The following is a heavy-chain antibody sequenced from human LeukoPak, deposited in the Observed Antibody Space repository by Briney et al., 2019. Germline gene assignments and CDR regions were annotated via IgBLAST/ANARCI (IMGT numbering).Heavy chain of an antibody. V-gene: IGHV3-53*01. CDR1: GFIVSSKL. D-gene: IGHD3-10*01. J-gene: IGHJ6*02. CDR3: ARGGLRGHSDYYYYYGMDV. CDR2: IYSGGST. Sequence: GGSVSHSRVASGFIVSSKLMNWVRQPPGRGREWVAVIYSGGSTYYADCVKRRFTISRDNSKNTLYLQMNSLRAEDTAVYYCARGGLRGHSDYYYYYGMDVWGQGTTVTVSS.